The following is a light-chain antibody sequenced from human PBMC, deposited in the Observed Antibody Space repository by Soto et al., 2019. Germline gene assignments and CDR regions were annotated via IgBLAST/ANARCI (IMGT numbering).Light chain of an antibody. V-gene: IGKV3-20*01. J-gene: IGKJ3*01. CDR3: QQYGSSPPLFP. CDR1: QSVSSSY. CDR2: GAS. Sequence: EIVLTQSPGTLSLSPGERATLSCRASQSVSSSYLAWYQQKPGQAPRLLIYGASSRATGIPDRFSGSGSGTDFTLTISRLEPEDFAVYYCQQYGSSPPLFPFGPGTKVDSK.